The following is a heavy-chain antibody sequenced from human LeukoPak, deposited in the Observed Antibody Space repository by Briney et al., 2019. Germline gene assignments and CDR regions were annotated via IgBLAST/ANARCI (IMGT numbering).Heavy chain of an antibody. V-gene: IGHV6-1*01. CDR3: ARGGDGYNFYNWFDP. D-gene: IGHD5-24*01. CDR2: TYHRSKWYN. Sequence: SQTLSLTCAISGDSVSSKSAVWNWIRQSPSRGLEWLERTYHRSKWYNEYAVSVKSRITINPDTSKNQFSLQLSSVTPEDTAVYYCARGGDGYNFYNWFDPWGQGTLVTVSS. CDR1: GDSVSSKSAV. J-gene: IGHJ5*02.